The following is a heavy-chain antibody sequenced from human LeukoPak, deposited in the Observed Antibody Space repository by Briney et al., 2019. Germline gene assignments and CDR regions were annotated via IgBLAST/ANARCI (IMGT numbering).Heavy chain of an antibody. J-gene: IGHJ4*02. CDR1: GGSLSDYP. Sequence: EPSETLSLTCAVYGGSLSDYPWTWIRQPPGKGLEWIGQIKVGGGTKYNPSLNSRVTMSLDTSKTQFFLKRTSVSAADTAVYYCARGAPGYWGQGTVVTVSS. CDR3: ARGAPGY. V-gene: IGHV4-34*01. CDR2: IKVGGGT.